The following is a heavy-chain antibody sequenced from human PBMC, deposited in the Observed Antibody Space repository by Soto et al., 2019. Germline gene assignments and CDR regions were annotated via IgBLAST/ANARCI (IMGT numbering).Heavy chain of an antibody. J-gene: IGHJ6*02. Sequence: QVQLVQSGAEVKKPGSSVKVSCKASGGTFSSYAISWVRQAPGQGLEWRGGIIPIFGTANYAQKFQGRVTITADASTSTAYMELSSLRSEDTAVYYCGVFGSGNYYYGMDVWGQGTTVTVSS. CDR2: IIPIFGTA. CDR1: GGTFSSYA. V-gene: IGHV1-69*12. CDR3: GVFGSGNYYYGMDV. D-gene: IGHD6-6*01.